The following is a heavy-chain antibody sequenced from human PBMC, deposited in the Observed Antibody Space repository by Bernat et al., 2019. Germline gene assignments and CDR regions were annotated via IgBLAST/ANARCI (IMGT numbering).Heavy chain of an antibody. CDR1: GLSVTTYA. D-gene: IGHD3-22*01. CDR2: ISVSGDAT. CDR3: ATHFDSIGHPIVGVAFDI. V-gene: IGHV3-23*01. J-gene: IGHJ3*02. Sequence: EVQLLESGGGLVQPGGSLGLSCAASGLSVTTYAMTWVRQAPGRGLEWVSAISVSGDATYYADSVKGRFTISRDSSKNTLYLQMNSLRAEDTAVYYCATHFDSIGHPIVGVAFDIWGKGTMVTVSS.